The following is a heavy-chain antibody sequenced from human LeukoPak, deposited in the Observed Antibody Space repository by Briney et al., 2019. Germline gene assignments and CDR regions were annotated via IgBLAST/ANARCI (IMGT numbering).Heavy chain of an antibody. CDR2: IYYSGSA. CDR3: ARATSSYFYYMDV. CDR1: GGSISNYQ. V-gene: IGHV4-59*08. Sequence: PSETLSLTCTVSGGSISNYQWSWIRQPPGKGLEWIGNIYYSGSANYNPSLQSRVIISVDTSKNQFSLNVSSVTAADTAVYYCARATSSYFYYMDVWGKGTTVTISS. J-gene: IGHJ6*03. D-gene: IGHD5-12*01.